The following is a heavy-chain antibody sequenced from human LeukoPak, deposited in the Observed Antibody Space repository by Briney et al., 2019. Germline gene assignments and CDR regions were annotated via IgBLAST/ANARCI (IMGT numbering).Heavy chain of an antibody. CDR3: ARDLIPGYYGSGYY. J-gene: IGHJ3*01. CDR1: GLTFSSYS. CDR2: ISSSSSYI. V-gene: IGHV3-21*01. D-gene: IGHD3-10*01. Sequence: GGSLRLSCAASGLTFSSYSMNWVRQAPGKGLEWVSSISSSSSYIYYADSVKGRFTISRDNAKNSLYLQMNSLRAEDTAVYYCARDLIPGYYGSGYYWGQGTMVTVSS.